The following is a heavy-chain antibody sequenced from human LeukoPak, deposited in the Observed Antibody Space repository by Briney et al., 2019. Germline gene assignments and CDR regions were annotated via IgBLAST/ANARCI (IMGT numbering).Heavy chain of an antibody. D-gene: IGHD2-8*01. Sequence: GGSPRLSCTTSGFAFSNYAMNWVRQAPGKGPEWVSGISGFNTYYADSVKGRFTIFRDNSKNVLYLQMDRLRAEDTAVYSCAKDVCTSPRCLLYFDSWGQRTLVTVSS. CDR3: AKDVCTSPRCLLYFDS. CDR1: GFAFSNYA. CDR2: ISGFNT. J-gene: IGHJ4*02. V-gene: IGHV3-23*01.